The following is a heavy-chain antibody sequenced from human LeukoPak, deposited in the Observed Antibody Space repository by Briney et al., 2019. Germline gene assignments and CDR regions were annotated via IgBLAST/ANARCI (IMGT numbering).Heavy chain of an antibody. D-gene: IGHD3-10*01. Sequence: GESLKISCAASGFTFSGSALHWVRQASGKGLEWVGRIRSTANGYATAYAASVKGRFTISRDDSKNTAYLQMDSLKTEDTAVYYCTGNYYGSGSYADFDYWGQGTLVTVSS. CDR3: TGNYYGSGSYADFDY. CDR2: IRSTANGYAT. V-gene: IGHV3-73*01. CDR1: GFTFSGSA. J-gene: IGHJ4*02.